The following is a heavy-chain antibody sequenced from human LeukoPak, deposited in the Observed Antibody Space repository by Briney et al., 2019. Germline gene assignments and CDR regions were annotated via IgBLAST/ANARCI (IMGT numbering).Heavy chain of an antibody. CDR2: ISYDGSNK. CDR3: AKVGIAVAGSLDY. V-gene: IGHV3-30-3*01. D-gene: IGHD6-19*01. CDR1: GFTFSSYA. Sequence: GGSLRLSCAASGFTFSSYAMHWVRQAPGKGLEWVAVISYDGSNKYYADSVKGRFTISRDNSKNTLYLQMNSLRAEDTAVYYCAKVGIAVAGSLDYWGQGTLVTLSS. J-gene: IGHJ4*02.